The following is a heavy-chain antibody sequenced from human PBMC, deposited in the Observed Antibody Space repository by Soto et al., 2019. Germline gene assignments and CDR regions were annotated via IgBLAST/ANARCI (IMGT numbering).Heavy chain of an antibody. D-gene: IGHD5-12*01. CDR3: ARGVVSTGYFDY. CDR1: GFTFSDHY. Sequence: PGGSLRLSCAASGFTFSDHYLDGVRQAPGKGLEWVGRSRDKVHGHTTEYAASVKGRLTISRGDSENSLYLQMNSLKTEDTAVYYCARGVVSTGYFDYWGQGTLVTVSS. V-gene: IGHV3-72*01. J-gene: IGHJ4*02. CDR2: SRDKVHGHTT.